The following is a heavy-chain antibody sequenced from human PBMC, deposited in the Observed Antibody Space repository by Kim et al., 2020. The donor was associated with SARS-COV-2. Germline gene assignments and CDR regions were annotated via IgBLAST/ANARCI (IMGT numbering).Heavy chain of an antibody. CDR2: IYYSGST. CDR3: ARGRQQVAGTLYYYYGMDV. D-gene: IGHD6-19*01. CDR1: GGSISSGGYY. Sequence: SETLSLTCTVSGGSISSGGYYWSWIRQHPGKGLEWIGYIYYSGSTYYNPSLKSRVTISVDTSKNQFSLKLSSVTAADTAVYYCARGRQQVAGTLYYYYGMDVWGQGTTVTVSS. J-gene: IGHJ6*02. V-gene: IGHV4-31*03.